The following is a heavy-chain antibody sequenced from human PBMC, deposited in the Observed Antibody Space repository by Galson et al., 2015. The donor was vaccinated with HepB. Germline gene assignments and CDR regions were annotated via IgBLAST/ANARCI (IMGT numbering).Heavy chain of an antibody. D-gene: IGHD3-16*01. CDR2: INSNGSIT. J-gene: IGHJ4*02. V-gene: IGHV3-74*01. CDR1: GFSFSNYW. CDR3: VRVGAPR. Sequence: SLRLSCAASGFSFSNYWMHWVRQSPGKGLLWVSRINSNGSITSYADSVKGRFTISRGNAKNTVFLQMNSLRPEDTALYHCVRVGAPRWGQGTLVTVSS.